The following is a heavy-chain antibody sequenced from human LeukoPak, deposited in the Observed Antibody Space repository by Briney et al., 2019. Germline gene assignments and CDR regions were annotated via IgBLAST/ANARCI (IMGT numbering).Heavy chain of an antibody. Sequence: GASVKVSCKASGYTFTSYGISWVRQAPGQGLEWMGWISAYNGNTNYAQKLQGRVTMTTDTSTSTAYMELRSLRSDDTAVYYCARGGDYYDSSGYSRLFDYWGQRTLVTVSS. CDR3: ARGGDYYDSSGYSRLFDY. D-gene: IGHD3-22*01. V-gene: IGHV1-18*01. CDR2: ISAYNGNT. J-gene: IGHJ4*02. CDR1: GYTFTSYG.